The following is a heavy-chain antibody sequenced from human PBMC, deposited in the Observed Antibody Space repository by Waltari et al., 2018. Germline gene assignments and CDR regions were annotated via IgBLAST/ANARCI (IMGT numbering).Heavy chain of an antibody. CDR3: ARDGSRAYNWFDP. CDR1: GGTFSSST. Sequence: QVLLVQSGAEVKKPGSSVKVSCKASGGTFSSSTISWVRQATGQGLEWMGEIIPILRITNYAQKFQCRVTITADKSTSTAYMELSSLKSEDTAVYYCARDGSRAYNWFDPWGQGTLVTVSS. V-gene: IGHV1-69*10. J-gene: IGHJ5*02. CDR2: IIPILRIT.